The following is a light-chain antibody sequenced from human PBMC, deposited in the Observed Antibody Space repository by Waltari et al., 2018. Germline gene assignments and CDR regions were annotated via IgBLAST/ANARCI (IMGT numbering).Light chain of an antibody. J-gene: IGLJ2*01. CDR1: SSDVGGYTD. CDR2: DVS. V-gene: IGLV2-14*01. Sequence: QSALPQPASVSGSPGQSNTIACTGTSSDVGGYTDVSWYQQHPGKAPKLMIYDVSNRPSGVSNRFSGSKSGNTASLTISGLQAEDEADYYCSSYTSSSTLVFGGGTKLTVL. CDR3: SSYTSSSTLV.